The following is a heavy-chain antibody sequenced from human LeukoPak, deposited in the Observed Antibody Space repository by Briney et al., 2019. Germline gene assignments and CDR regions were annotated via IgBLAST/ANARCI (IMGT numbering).Heavy chain of an antibody. D-gene: IGHD1-14*01. V-gene: IGHV3-30*02. CDR2: IRHDGSHK. J-gene: IGHJ3*02. CDR3: VKKNRDFNAAFDI. Sequence: GGSLRLSCAASGFTFSSYGMNWVRQAPGKGLEWVAFIRHDGSHKYYGDSVKGRFTMSRDNSKNTLYLQMNSLRAEDTAVYYCVKKNRDFNAAFDIWGQGTVVTVSS. CDR1: GFTFSSYG.